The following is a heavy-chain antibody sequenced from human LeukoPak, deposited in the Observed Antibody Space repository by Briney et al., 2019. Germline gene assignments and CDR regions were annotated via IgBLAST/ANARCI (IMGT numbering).Heavy chain of an antibody. J-gene: IGHJ4*02. CDR3: ARSRVPRRGYSYGYNFDY. CDR1: GFTFSSYA. V-gene: IGHV3-30-3*01. CDR2: ISYDGSNK. Sequence: QPGGSLRLSCAASGFTFSSYAMHWVRQAPGKGLEWVAVISYDGSNKYYADSVKGRFTISRDNSKNTLYLQMNGLRAEDTAVYYCARSRVPRRGYSYGYNFDYWGQGTLVTVSS. D-gene: IGHD5-18*01.